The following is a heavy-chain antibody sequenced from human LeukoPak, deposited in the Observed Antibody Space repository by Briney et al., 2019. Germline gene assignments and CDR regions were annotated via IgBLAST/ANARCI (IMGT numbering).Heavy chain of an antibody. D-gene: IGHD3-22*01. CDR3: ARATPYYYDTTAYYTD. V-gene: IGHV4-30-4*01. CDR2: IYYTGSA. CDR1: GGSISSGDYY. Sequence: PSETLSLTCTVSGGSISSGDYYWTWIRQPPGKGLEWIAYIYYTGSAYYTPSLKSRVTISVDTSKNQFSLKLSSVTAADTAVYYCARATPYYYDTTAYYTDWGQGTLVTVSS. J-gene: IGHJ4*02.